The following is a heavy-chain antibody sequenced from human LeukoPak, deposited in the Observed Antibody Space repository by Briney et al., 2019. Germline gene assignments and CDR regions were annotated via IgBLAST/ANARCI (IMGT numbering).Heavy chain of an antibody. J-gene: IGHJ4*02. CDR2: IKQDGSEE. V-gene: IGHV3-7*01. CDR1: GFIFSSNW. D-gene: IGHD1-26*01. Sequence: GGSLRLSCAASGFIFSSNWMSWVRQAPGKGLEWVANIKQDGSEEYYVDSVKGRFSISRDNAKNSLYLQMNSLRVEDTAVYYCASGGPTRGTLDYWGQGTLVTVSS. CDR3: ASGGPTRGTLDY.